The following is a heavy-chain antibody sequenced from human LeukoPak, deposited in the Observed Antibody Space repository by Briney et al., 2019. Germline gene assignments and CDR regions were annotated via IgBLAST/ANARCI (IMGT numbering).Heavy chain of an antibody. Sequence: SETLSLTCTVSGGSISSYYWSWIRQPPGKGLEWIGYIYYSGSTNYNPSLKSRVTISVDTSKNQFSLKLSSVTAADTAVYYCARVPMIAVAGYGMDVWGQGTTVTVSS. CDR2: IYYSGST. J-gene: IGHJ6*02. V-gene: IGHV4-59*01. CDR3: ARVPMIAVAGYGMDV. CDR1: GGSISSYY. D-gene: IGHD6-19*01.